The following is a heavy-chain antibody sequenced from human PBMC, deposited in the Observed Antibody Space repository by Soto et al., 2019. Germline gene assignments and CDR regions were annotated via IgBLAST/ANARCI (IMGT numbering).Heavy chain of an antibody. V-gene: IGHV3-48*01. D-gene: IGHD3-9*01. CDR2: ISSSSSTI. Sequence: EVQLVESGGGLVQPGGSLRLSCAASGFTFSSYSMNWVRQAPGKGLEWVSYISSSSSTIYYADSVKGRFTISRDNAKNSLYLQMNSLRAEDTAVYYCARPRPYYDILTGSNWFDPWGQGTLVTVSS. J-gene: IGHJ5*02. CDR3: ARPRPYYDILTGSNWFDP. CDR1: GFTFSSYS.